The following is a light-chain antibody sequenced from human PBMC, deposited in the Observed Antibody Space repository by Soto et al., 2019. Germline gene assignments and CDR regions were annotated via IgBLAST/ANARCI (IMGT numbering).Light chain of an antibody. CDR2: GNS. CDR3: QSYDSSLSGYV. V-gene: IGLV1-40*01. Sequence: QLVLTQPPSVSGAPGQRVTISCTGSSSNIGAGYDVHWYQQLPGTAPKLLIYGNSNRPSGVPDRFSGSKSGTSASQAITGLQAEDEADYYCQSYDSSLSGYVFGTGTKLTVL. CDR1: SSNIGAGYD. J-gene: IGLJ1*01.